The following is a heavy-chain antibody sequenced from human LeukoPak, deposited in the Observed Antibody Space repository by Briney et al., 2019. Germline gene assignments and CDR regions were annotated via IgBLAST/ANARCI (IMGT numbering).Heavy chain of an antibody. CDR3: AKSPVSSCRGSFCYPFDY. CDR2: ISSSGTTI. CDR1: GFIFSNFE. Sequence: GGSLRLSCVASGFIFSNFEMNWVRQAPGQGLEWVSYISSSGTTIFYADSVKGRFTISRDNSRNTLYLQMNTLRAEDTAVYFCAKSPVSSCRGSFCYPFDYWGQGTLVTVSS. J-gene: IGHJ4*02. V-gene: IGHV3-48*03. D-gene: IGHD2-15*01.